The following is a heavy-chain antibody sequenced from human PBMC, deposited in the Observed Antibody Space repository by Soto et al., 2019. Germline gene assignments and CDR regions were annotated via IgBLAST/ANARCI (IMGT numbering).Heavy chain of an antibody. CDR2: INHSGST. V-gene: IGHV4-34*01. J-gene: IGHJ4*02. Sequence: LEPISLKCGVDGESFSRYYWNQISKTPGKGLEWIGEINHSGSTNYKPSLKSRVTISVDTSKNKFSLKLSSVTAADTAVYYCARRPPVFSMGGSYFDYWCQGTVVTVSS. CDR3: ARRPPVFSMGGSYFDY. D-gene: IGHD3-10*01. CDR1: GESFSRYY.